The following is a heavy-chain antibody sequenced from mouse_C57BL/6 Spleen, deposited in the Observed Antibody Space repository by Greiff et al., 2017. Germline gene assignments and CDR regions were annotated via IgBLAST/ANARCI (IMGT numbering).Heavy chain of an antibody. Sequence: DVTLVESGGGLVKPGGSLKLSCAASGFTFSSYAMSWVRQTPEKRLEWVATISDGGSYTYYPDNVKGRFTISRDNAKKNLYLQMSHLKSEDTAMYYCAREGYGSSYYFDYWGQGTTLTVSS. CDR3: AREGYGSSYYFDY. CDR2: ISDGGSYT. V-gene: IGHV5-4*01. D-gene: IGHD1-1*01. J-gene: IGHJ2*01. CDR1: GFTFSSYA.